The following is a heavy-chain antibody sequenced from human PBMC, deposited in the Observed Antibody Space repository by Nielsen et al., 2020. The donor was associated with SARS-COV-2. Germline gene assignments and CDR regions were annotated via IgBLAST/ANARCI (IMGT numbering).Heavy chain of an antibody. J-gene: IGHJ4*02. Sequence: GGSLRLSCAASGFSFNTFGMSWVRQTPGKGLEWISTISGTADSTYYAGSVKGRFTISRDNSKNMVHLQMNRLRAEDTAIYYCAELGYYSVNDWWGQGTLVTVSS. CDR3: AELGYYSVNDW. D-gene: IGHD3-3*01. CDR1: GFSFNTFG. V-gene: IGHV3-23*01. CDR2: ISGTADST.